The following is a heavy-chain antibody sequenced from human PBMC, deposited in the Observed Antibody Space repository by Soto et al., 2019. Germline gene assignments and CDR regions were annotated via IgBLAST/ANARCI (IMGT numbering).Heavy chain of an antibody. J-gene: IGHJ6*02. Sequence: ASVKVSCQASGYTFTGYYMHWVRQAPGQGLEWMGWINPNSGGTNYAQKFQGRVTMTRDTSISTAYMELSRLRSDDTAVYYCARPYSSSWYYYYYGMDVWGQGTTVTVSS. D-gene: IGHD6-13*01. V-gene: IGHV1-2*02. CDR2: INPNSGGT. CDR3: ARPYSSSWYYYYYGMDV. CDR1: GYTFTGYY.